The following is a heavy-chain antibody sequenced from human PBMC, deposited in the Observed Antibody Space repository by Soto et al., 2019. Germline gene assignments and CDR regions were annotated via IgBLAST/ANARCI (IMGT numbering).Heavy chain of an antibody. CDR2: ISGSGGST. CDR3: AKVVASGHVKDY. J-gene: IGHJ4*02. V-gene: IGHV3-23*01. D-gene: IGHD2-15*01. Sequence: GGSQRLSCAASGFTFSSYAMSWVRQAPGKGLEWVSAISGSGGSTYYADSVKGRFTISRDNSKNTLYLQMNSLRAEDTAVYYCAKVVASGHVKDYWGQGTLVTVSS. CDR1: GFTFSSYA.